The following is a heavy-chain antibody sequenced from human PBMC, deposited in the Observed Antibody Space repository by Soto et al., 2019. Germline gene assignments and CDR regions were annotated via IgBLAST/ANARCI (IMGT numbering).Heavy chain of an antibody. J-gene: IGHJ4*02. Sequence: GGSLRLSCAASGFTFSSYGMHWVRQAPGKGLEWVAVILYDGSNKYYADSVKGRFTISRDNSKNTLYLQMNSLRAEDTAVYYCAREEGAMLILDYWGQGTLVTVSS. CDR1: GFTFSSYG. D-gene: IGHD2-2*01. CDR3: AREEGAMLILDY. V-gene: IGHV3-33*01. CDR2: ILYDGSNK.